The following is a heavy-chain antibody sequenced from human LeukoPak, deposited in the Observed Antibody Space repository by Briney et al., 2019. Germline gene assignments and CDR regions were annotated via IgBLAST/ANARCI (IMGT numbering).Heavy chain of an antibody. Sequence: SETLSLTCAVYGGSFSGYYWSWIRQPPGKGLEWIGEINHSGSTNYNPSLKSRVTISVDTSKNQFSLKLSSVTAADTALYHCARHRSGSYLFGYWGQGTLVTVSS. D-gene: IGHD1-26*01. V-gene: IGHV4-34*01. J-gene: IGHJ4*02. CDR2: INHSGST. CDR1: GGSFSGYY. CDR3: ARHRSGSYLFGY.